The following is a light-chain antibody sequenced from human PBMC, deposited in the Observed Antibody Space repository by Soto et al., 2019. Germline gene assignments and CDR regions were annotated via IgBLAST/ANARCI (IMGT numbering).Light chain of an antibody. J-gene: IGKJ4*01. CDR1: QSVSSN. CDR3: QQYDNWPPLT. V-gene: IGKV3-15*01. Sequence: EIVMTQSPATLSVSTGERATLSCRASQSVSSNLTCYQKKPGQPPRLLIYGASTRSTGIPARFSGSGSGTEFTLTIGSLQSEDFAVYYCQQYDNWPPLTFGGGTKVEIK. CDR2: GAS.